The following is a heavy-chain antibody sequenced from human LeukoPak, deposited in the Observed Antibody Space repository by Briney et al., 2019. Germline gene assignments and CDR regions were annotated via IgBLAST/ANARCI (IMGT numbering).Heavy chain of an antibody. CDR1: GFTLSNYW. Sequence: GGSLRLSCAASGFTLSNYWMSWVRQAPGKGLEWVANIKQDGSEKYYVDPVRGRFTISRDNSKNTLYLQMNSLRAEDTAVYYCARRWLQFRFDYWGQGTLVTVSS. CDR3: ARRWLQFRFDY. D-gene: IGHD5-24*01. V-gene: IGHV3-7*03. J-gene: IGHJ4*02. CDR2: IKQDGSEK.